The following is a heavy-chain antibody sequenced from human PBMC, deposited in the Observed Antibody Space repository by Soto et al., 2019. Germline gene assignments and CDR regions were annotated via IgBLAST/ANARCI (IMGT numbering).Heavy chain of an antibody. CDR3: ARGRGRYSSGWSWFDP. CDR2: IFQSGST. CDR1: GGTIRSPDW. V-gene: IGHV4-4*02. D-gene: IGHD6-19*01. Sequence: SETLSLTCGVSGGTIRSPDWWTWVRRPPGKGLEWIGEIFQSGSTNYTPSLESRVTISVDKSKNQFSLTLTSATAADTAVYFCARGRGRYSSGWSWFDPWGQGILVTVSS. J-gene: IGHJ5*02.